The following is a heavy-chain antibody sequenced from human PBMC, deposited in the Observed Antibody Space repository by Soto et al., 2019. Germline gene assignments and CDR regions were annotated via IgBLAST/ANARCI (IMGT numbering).Heavy chain of an antibody. D-gene: IGHD4-17*01. V-gene: IGHV5-10-1*01. CDR3: ARHRRDYRPRGWFDP. J-gene: IGHJ5*02. CDR2: IDPSDSYT. CDR1: GYSFTSYW. Sequence: PGEALKISCKGSGYSFTSYWISWVRQMPGKGLEWVGRIDPSDSYTNYSPSFQGHVTISADKSISTAYLQWSSLKASHTAMYYCARHRRDYRPRGWFDPWGPGTLVTVSS.